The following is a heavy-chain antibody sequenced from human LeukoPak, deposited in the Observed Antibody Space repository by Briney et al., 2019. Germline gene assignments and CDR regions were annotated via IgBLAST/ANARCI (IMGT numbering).Heavy chain of an antibody. J-gene: IGHJ6*04. CDR1: GGSFSGYY. V-gene: IGHV4-34*01. Sequence: PSETLSLTCAVYGGSFSGYYWSWIRQPPGKGLEWIGEINHSGSTNYNPSLKSRVTISVDTSKNQFSLKPSSVTAADTAVYYCARLRGYGSGSYYKAPNYYYYGMDVWGKGTTVTVSS. D-gene: IGHD3-10*01. CDR2: INHSGST. CDR3: ARLRGYGSGSYYKAPNYYYYGMDV.